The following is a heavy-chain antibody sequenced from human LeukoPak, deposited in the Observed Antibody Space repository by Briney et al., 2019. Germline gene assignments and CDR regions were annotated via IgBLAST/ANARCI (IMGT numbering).Heavy chain of an antibody. CDR3: ARSPTYAYFDY. CDR2: IRSGSSII. J-gene: IGHJ4*02. V-gene: IGHV3-11*01. Sequence: GGSLRLSCAASGFTFSDYNMNWIRQAPGKGLEWISYIRSGSSIITYADSVKGRFTISRDNAKNSLYLQMNSLRAEDTAVYYCARSPTYAYFDYWGQGTLVTVSS. CDR1: GFTFSDYN. D-gene: IGHD3-16*01.